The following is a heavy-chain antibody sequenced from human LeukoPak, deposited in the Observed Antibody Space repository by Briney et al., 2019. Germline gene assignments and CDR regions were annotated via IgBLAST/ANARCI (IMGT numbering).Heavy chain of an antibody. CDR2: ISGSGGST. V-gene: IGHV3-23*01. Sequence: GGSLRLSCAASGFTFSSYAMSWVRQAPGKGLEWVSAISGSGGSTYYADSVKGRFTISRDSSKNTLYLQMNSLRAEDTAVYYCAKRTGPQWSRIDYWGQGTLVTVSS. J-gene: IGHJ4*02. CDR3: AKRTGPQWSRIDY. D-gene: IGHD4-23*01. CDR1: GFTFSSYA.